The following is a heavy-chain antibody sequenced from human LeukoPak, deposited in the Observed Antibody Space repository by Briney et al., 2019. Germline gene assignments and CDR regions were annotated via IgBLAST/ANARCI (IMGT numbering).Heavy chain of an antibody. CDR3: AKVGIRISLIVVVFTTADDWYFDL. D-gene: IGHD3-22*01. CDR2: ISGSGCST. J-gene: IGHJ2*01. V-gene: IGHV3-23*01. Sequence: GGSLTLSCAASGFTFSNYDMSWLRQAPGKGLEWVSGISGSGCSTYYADSVKGRLTISRDNSKNTLYLQMDSLRAEDTAVYYCAKVGIRISLIVVVFTTADDWYFDLWGRGTLVTVSS. CDR1: GFTFSNYD.